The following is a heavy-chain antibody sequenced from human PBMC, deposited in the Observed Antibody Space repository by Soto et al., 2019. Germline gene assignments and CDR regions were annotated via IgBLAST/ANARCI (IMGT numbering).Heavy chain of an antibody. Sequence: QVQLVESGGGLVKPGGSLRLSCAASGFTFSDNYMSWIRQAPGKGLEWVSYISSSGTTIYYADSVKGRFTISRDNAKNSRFRKMNSLGAEATACYSWWGPPFVFPPGLASGGQGTLVTASS. CDR3: WGPPFVFPPGLAS. V-gene: IGHV3-11*01. D-gene: IGHD3-16*01. CDR1: GFTFSDNY. J-gene: IGHJ5*01. CDR2: ISSSGTTI.